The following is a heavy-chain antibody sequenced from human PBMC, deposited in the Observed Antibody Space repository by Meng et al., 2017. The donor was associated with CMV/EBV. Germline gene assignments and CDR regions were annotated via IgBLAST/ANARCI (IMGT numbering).Heavy chain of an antibody. J-gene: IGHJ4*02. Sequence: HIPLNEYWSTLITPTPTLTPTWPFHGLSRPPKGEGVALIRHPPGPALERLRIIDWHDQRKYKPPLKPRLTITNDTSKDQVLLILTNMDPVDTATYYCTHTTRSFRGHFLEWPTFDSWGQGILVTVSS. CDR1: GLSRPPKGEG. D-gene: IGHD3-3*01. V-gene: IGHV2-5*01. CDR3: THTTRSFRGHFLEWPTFDS. CDR2: IDWHDQR.